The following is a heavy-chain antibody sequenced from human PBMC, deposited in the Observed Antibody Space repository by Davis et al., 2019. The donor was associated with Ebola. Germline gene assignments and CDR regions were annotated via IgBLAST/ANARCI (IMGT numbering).Heavy chain of an antibody. V-gene: IGHV1-18*04. CDR2: ISGFNTNT. CDR3: ARAPNYDVLTGTSSYYFDY. Sequence: ASVKVSCKSSGYTFTSYGLVWVRQAPGLGLEWMGWISGFNTNTNFAQKFQGRVTVSKDTSTNTAYMDLRSLTSDDTAIYYCARAPNYDVLTGTSSYYFDYWGQLTLVTVSS. D-gene: IGHD3-9*01. CDR1: GYTFTSYG. J-gene: IGHJ4*02.